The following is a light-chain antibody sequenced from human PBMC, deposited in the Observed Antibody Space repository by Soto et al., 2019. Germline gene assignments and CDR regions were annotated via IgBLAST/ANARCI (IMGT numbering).Light chain of an antibody. V-gene: IGLV2-8*01. Sequence: HSALTQPPSASGSPGQSVTISCTGTSSDVGAYNYVSWYRQYPGKAPKLLIFEVTSRPSGVPDRFSGSKSGNTASLTVSGLQAEDEAHYYCSSYAGSNTWVFGGGTKVTVL. CDR2: EVT. CDR1: SSDVGAYNY. J-gene: IGLJ3*02. CDR3: SSYAGSNTWV.